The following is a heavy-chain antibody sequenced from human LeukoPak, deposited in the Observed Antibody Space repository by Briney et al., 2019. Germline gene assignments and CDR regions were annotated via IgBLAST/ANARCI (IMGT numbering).Heavy chain of an antibody. D-gene: IGHD6-13*01. J-gene: IGHJ1*01. CDR3: ARGSYSSSWYSLYFQH. CDR1: GGSISSGSYY. Sequence: SETLSLTCTVSGGSISSGSYYWSWIRQPAGKGLEWIGRIHTSGSTNYNPSLKSRVTISVDTSKNQFSLKLSSVTAADTAVYYCARGSYSSSWYSLYFQHWGQGTLVTVSS. V-gene: IGHV4-61*02. CDR2: IHTSGST.